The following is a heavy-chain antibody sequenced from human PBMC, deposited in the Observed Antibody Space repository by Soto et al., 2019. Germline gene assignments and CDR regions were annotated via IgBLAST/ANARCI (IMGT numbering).Heavy chain of an antibody. Sequence: SETLSLTCTVSGGSISSYYWSWIRQPPGKGLEWIGYIYYSGSTNYNPSLKSRVTISVDTSKNQFSLKLSSVTAADTAVYYCAAFYDFWSGYYVYWGQGTLVTVSS. CDR1: GGSISSYY. J-gene: IGHJ4*02. D-gene: IGHD3-3*01. V-gene: IGHV4-59*08. CDR3: AAFYDFWSGYYVY. CDR2: IYYSGST.